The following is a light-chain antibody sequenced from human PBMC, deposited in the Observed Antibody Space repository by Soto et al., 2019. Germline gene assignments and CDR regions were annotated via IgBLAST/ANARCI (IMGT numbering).Light chain of an antibody. CDR1: QGLVHGDGNTY. CDR2: DVS. V-gene: IGKV2-30*02. CDR3: MQGTHWPKT. Sequence: DVVMTQSPLSLPVSLGQPASISCRSSQGLVHGDGNTYLNWFQQRPGQSPRRLIYDVSNRDSGVPDRVSGSGSGTEFTLMISRVEAEDVGVYFCMQGTHWPKTFGQGTKVEIK. J-gene: IGKJ1*01.